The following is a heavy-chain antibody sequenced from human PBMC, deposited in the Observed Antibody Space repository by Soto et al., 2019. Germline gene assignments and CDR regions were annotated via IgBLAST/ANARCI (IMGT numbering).Heavy chain of an antibody. CDR3: AKEDSVGATAYYYGMDV. V-gene: IGHV3-30*18. CDR2: ISYDGSNK. J-gene: IGHJ6*02. Sequence: QVQLVESGGGVVQPGRSLRLSCAASGFTFSSYGMHWVRQAPGKGLEWVAVISYDGSNKYYADSVKGRFTISRDNSKNTLYLQMNGLRAEDTAVYYCAKEDSVGATAYYYGMDVWGQGTTVTVSS. CDR1: GFTFSSYG. D-gene: IGHD1-26*01.